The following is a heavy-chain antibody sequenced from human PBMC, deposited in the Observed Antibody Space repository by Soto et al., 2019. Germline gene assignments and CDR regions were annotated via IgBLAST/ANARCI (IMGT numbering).Heavy chain of an antibody. CDR1: GYTLTELS. CDR3: ATDTSPNEMAPNRGICCDAFDI. D-gene: IGHD2-2*01. Sequence: QVQLVQSGAEVKKPGASVKVSCKVSGYTLTELSMHWVRQAPGKGLEWMGGFDPEDGETIYAQKFQGRVTMTEDTSTDTAYMELSSLRSEDTAVYYCATDTSPNEMAPNRGICCDAFDIWGQGTMVTVSS. J-gene: IGHJ3*02. V-gene: IGHV1-24*01. CDR2: FDPEDGET.